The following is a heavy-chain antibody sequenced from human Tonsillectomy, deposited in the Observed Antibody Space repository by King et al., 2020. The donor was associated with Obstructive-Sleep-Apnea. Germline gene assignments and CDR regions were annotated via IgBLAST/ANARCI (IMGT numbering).Heavy chain of an antibody. Sequence: LQLQESDSGLVKPSQTLSLTCAVSGVSISSGGYFWTWIRQPPGKGLEWIGYVYYNGDTHYNPSLKSRVTISVDRSKNQFSLKLSSVTAADTAVYYCARASKDYYYRSEGLNWFDPWGQGTLVTVSS. CDR2: VYYNGDT. CDR3: ARASKDYYYRSEGLNWFDP. V-gene: IGHV4-30-2*01. CDR1: GVSISSGGYF. J-gene: IGHJ5*02. D-gene: IGHD3-10*01.